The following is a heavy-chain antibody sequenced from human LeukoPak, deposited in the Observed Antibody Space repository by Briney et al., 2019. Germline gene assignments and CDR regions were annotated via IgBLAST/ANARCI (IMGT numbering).Heavy chain of an antibody. CDR2: ISAYNGNT. J-gene: IGHJ4*02. CDR3: ARDRREYIAAAGPPDFDY. CDR1: GYTFTSYG. D-gene: IGHD6-13*01. V-gene: IGHV1-18*01. Sequence: ASVKVSCKASGYTFTSYGISWVRQAPGQGLEWMGWISAYNGNTNYAQKLQGRVTMTTDTSTSTAYMELRSLRSDDTAVYYCARDRREYIAAAGPPDFDYWGQGTLVAVSS.